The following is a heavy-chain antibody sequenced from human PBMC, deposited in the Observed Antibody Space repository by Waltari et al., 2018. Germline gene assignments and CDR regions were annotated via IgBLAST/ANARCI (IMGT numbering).Heavy chain of an antibody. Sequence: QVQLVESGGGVVQPGRSLRLSCAASGFTFSSYAMHWVRQAPGKGLEWVAVISYDGSNKYYADSVKGRFTISRDNSKNTLYLQMNSLRAEDTAVYYCAKDRSGYDKDAFDIWGQGTMVTVSS. CDR2: ISYDGSNK. J-gene: IGHJ3*02. CDR3: AKDRSGYDKDAFDI. V-gene: IGHV3-30-3*01. CDR1: GFTFSSYA. D-gene: IGHD5-12*01.